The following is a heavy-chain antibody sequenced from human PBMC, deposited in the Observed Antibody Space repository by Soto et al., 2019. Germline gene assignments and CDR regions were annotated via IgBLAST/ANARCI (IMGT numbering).Heavy chain of an antibody. V-gene: IGHV3-66*01. J-gene: IGHJ3*02. CDR3: ARSLMYNWNDRGAFDI. D-gene: IGHD1-1*01. CDR1: GFTVSSNY. CDR2: IYSGGST. Sequence: GGSLRLSCAASGFTVSSNYMSWVRQAPGKGLEWVSVIYSGGSTYYADSVKGRFTISRDNSKNTLYLQMNSLRAEDTAVYYCARSLMYNWNDRGAFDIWGQGTMVTVSS.